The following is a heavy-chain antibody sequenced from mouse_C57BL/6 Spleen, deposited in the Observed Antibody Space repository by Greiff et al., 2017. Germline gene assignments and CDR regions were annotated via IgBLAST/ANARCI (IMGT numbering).Heavy chain of an antibody. CDR1: GFTFSDYG. J-gene: IGHJ3*01. CDR3: ARQGLREGPWFAY. Sequence: EVNLVESGGGLVKPGGSLKLSCAASGFTFSDYGMHWVRQAPEKGLEWVAYISSGSSTIYYADTVKGRFTISRDNAKNTLFLQMTSLRSEDTAMYYCARQGLREGPWFAYWGQGTLVTVSA. D-gene: IGHD2-4*01. V-gene: IGHV5-17*01. CDR2: ISSGSSTI.